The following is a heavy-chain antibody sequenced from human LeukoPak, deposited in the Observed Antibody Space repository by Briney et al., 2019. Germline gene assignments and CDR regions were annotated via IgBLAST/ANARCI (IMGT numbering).Heavy chain of an antibody. Sequence: GGSLRLSCAASGFTFSSYAMHWVRQAPGKGLEWVAVISYDGSNKYYADSVKGRFTISRDNSKNTLYLQMNSLRAEDTAVYYCAREGKLERRLGWFDPWGQETLVTVSS. D-gene: IGHD1-1*01. CDR1: GFTFSSYA. CDR2: ISYDGSNK. V-gene: IGHV3-30*04. CDR3: AREGKLERRLGWFDP. J-gene: IGHJ5*02.